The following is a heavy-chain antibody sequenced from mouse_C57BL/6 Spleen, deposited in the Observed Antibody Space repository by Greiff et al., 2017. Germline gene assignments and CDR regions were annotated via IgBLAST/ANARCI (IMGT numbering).Heavy chain of an antibody. CDR1: GYTFTSYC. Sequence: QVQLQPPGAELVRPGASVKLSCKASGYTFTSYCMHWVKQRPIQGLEWIGNIDPADGDPYYNQKFKVKATLPVDKSSSSASMQLSSLTYEDSAVYYCATYYSSESFFAYWGQGTLVTVSA. D-gene: IGHD2-5*01. V-gene: IGHV1-52*01. CDR3: ATYYSSESFFAY. CDR2: IDPADGDP. J-gene: IGHJ3*01.